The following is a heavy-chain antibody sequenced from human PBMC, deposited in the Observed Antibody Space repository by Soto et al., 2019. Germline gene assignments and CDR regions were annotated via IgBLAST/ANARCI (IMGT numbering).Heavy chain of an antibody. Sequence: PGGSLRLSCAASGFTFSSYSMNWVRQAPGKGLEWVSSISSSSSYIYYADSVKGRFTISRDNAKDSLYLQMNSLRVEDTAVYYCARDSFHYYNNSSGYGEAFDPWGQGTVVTVSS. CDR2: ISSSSSYI. D-gene: IGHD3-22*01. J-gene: IGHJ5*02. CDR1: GFTFSSYS. V-gene: IGHV3-21*04. CDR3: ARDSFHYYNNSSGYGEAFDP.